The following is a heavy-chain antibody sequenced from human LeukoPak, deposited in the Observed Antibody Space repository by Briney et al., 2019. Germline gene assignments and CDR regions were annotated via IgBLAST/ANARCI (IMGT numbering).Heavy chain of an antibody. D-gene: IGHD2-15*01. CDR2: ISYDGSNK. J-gene: IGHJ3*02. CDR1: GFTFSSYA. V-gene: IGHV3-30*04. CDR3: ASLMLGYCSGGSCYSDAFDI. Sequence: SLRLPCAASGFTFSSYAMHWVRQAPGKGLEWVAVISYDGSNKYYADSVKGRFTISRDNSKNTLYLQMNSLRAEDTAVYYCASLMLGYCSGGSCYSDAFDIWGQGTMVTVSS.